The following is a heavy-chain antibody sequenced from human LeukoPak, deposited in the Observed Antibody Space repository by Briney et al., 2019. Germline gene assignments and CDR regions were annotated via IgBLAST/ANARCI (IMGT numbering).Heavy chain of an antibody. J-gene: IGHJ5*02. Sequence: SGGSLRLSCAASGFTFSSYAMSWVRQAPGKGLEWVSAISGSGGSTYYADSVKGRFTISRDNSKNTLYLQMNSLRAEDTAVYYCARGGYNWDTDAGWFDPWRLGTLVTVSS. CDR2: ISGSGGST. CDR1: GFTFSSYA. V-gene: IGHV3-23*01. CDR3: ARGGYNWDTDAGWFDP. D-gene: IGHD1/OR15-1a*01.